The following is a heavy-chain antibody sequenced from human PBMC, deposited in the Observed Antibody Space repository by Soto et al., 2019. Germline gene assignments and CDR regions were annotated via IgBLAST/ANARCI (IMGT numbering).Heavy chain of an antibody. D-gene: IGHD2-15*01. V-gene: IGHV2-26*01. CDR2: IFSNDEK. J-gene: IGHJ6*02. CDR1: GFSLSNARMG. Sequence: GSGPTLVNPTETLTLTCTVSGFSLSNARMGVSWIRQPPGKALEWLAHIFSNDEKSYSTSLKSRLTISKDTSKSQVVLTMTNMDPVDTATYYCARIPSLRRNGGNPTYYYYYGMDVWGQGTTVTVSS. CDR3: ARIPSLRRNGGNPTYYYYYGMDV.